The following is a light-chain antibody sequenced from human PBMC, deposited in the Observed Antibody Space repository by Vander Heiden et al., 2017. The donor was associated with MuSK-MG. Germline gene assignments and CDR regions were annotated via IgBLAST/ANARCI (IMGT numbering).Light chain of an antibody. CDR2: AAS. CDR1: ENINNY. V-gene: IGKV1-39*01. J-gene: IGKJ3*01. CDR3: QQSYTTPRFT. Sequence: DIQMTQSPLSLSASVGDRVTLTCRASENINNYLNWYQQRPGKAPKLLIFAASRLESGVPSRFSGSGSGTDFTLTITSLQPEDFATYDCQQSYTTPRFTFGPGTKVDIK.